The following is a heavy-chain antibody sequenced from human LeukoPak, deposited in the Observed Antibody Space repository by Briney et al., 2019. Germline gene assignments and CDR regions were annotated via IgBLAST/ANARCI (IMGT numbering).Heavy chain of an antibody. CDR2: IIPIFGTT. D-gene: IGHD3-16*01. CDR3: ARYLHFYPQLFGFDY. Sequence: GASVKVSCKASGGTFRSYAISWVRQAPGQGLEWMGGIIPIFGTTNYAQKFQGRVTITADESTSTAYMELSSLRSEDTAVYYCARYLHFYPQLFGFDYWGQGTLVTVSS. V-gene: IGHV1-69*13. J-gene: IGHJ4*02. CDR1: GGTFRSYA.